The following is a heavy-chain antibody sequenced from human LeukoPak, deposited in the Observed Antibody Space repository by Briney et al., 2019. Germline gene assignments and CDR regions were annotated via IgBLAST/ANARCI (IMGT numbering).Heavy chain of an antibody. V-gene: IGHV3-21*04. CDR1: GFTFSSYS. J-gene: IGHJ3*02. CDR3: ARDQISITGTTGAFDI. D-gene: IGHD1-7*01. CDR2: ISGSGTYI. Sequence: GGSLRLSCAASGFTFSSYSMNWVRQAPGKGLEWVSSISGSGTYIKYAGSVKGRFTISRDNAKNSLYLQMNSLRAEDTAVYYCARDQISITGTTGAFDIWGQGTMVTVSS.